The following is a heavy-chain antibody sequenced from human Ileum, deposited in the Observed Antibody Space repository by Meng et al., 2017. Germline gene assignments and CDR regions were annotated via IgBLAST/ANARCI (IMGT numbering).Heavy chain of an antibody. V-gene: IGHV3-48*03. D-gene: IGHD3-10*01. Sequence: GGSLRLSCSASGFTFSTYEMNWVRQAPGKGLEWVSYISRSSSGSTIYYIDSVKGRFTISRDNAKNSLYLQMNRLRAEDTAVYYCARTMVRRDIGRLDAFDIWGQGTVVTVSS. CDR2: ISRSSSGSTI. J-gene: IGHJ3*02. CDR3: ARTMVRRDIGRLDAFDI. CDR1: GFTFSTYE.